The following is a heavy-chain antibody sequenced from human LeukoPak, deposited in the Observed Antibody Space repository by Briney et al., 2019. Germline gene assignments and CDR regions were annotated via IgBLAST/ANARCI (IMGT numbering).Heavy chain of an antibody. CDR2: ISGSGGST. Sequence: PGGSLRLSCAASGFTFSSYGMSWVRQAPGKGLEWVSAISGSGGSTYYADSVKGRFTISRDNSKNTLYLQMNSLRAEDTAVYYCAKTGSSWYDAQGELDPWGQGTLVTVSS. D-gene: IGHD6-13*01. CDR3: AKTGSSWYDAQGELDP. V-gene: IGHV3-23*01. CDR1: GFTFSSYG. J-gene: IGHJ5*02.